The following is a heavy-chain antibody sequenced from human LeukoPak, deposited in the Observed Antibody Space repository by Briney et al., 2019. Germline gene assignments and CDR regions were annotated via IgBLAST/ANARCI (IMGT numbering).Heavy chain of an antibody. CDR1: GGTFSSYA. D-gene: IGHD3-3*01. CDR3: ARGPNAKGTFYDFWSVTRYYYMDV. V-gene: IGHV1-69*04. J-gene: IGHJ6*03. Sequence: EASVKVSCKASGGTFSSYAISWVRQAPGQGLEWMGRIIPILGIANYAQKFQGRVTITRDTSASTAYMELSSLRSEDTAVYYCARGPNAKGTFYDFWSVTRYYYMDVWGKGTTVTVSS. CDR2: IIPILGIA.